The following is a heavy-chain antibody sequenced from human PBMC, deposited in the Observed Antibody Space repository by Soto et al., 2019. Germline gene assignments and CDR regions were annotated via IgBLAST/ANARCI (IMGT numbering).Heavy chain of an antibody. Sequence: PSETLSLTCTVSGGSISSGDYYWSWIRQPPGKGLEWIGYIYYSGSTYYNPSLKSRVTISVDTSKNQFSLKLSSVTAADTAVYYCARVAVGAPYYYYGMDVWGQGTTVTV. D-gene: IGHD1-26*01. J-gene: IGHJ6*02. CDR1: GGSISSGDYY. V-gene: IGHV4-30-4*01. CDR2: IYYSGST. CDR3: ARVAVGAPYYYYGMDV.